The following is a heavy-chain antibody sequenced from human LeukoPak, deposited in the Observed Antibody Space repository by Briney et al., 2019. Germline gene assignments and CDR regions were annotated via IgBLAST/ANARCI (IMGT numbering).Heavy chain of an antibody. D-gene: IGHD6-25*01. CDR2: INPTSGDT. J-gene: IGHJ3*02. CDR3: ARYGFSSVWQGGWHAFDI. CDR1: GYTFTSYY. Sequence: GASVKVSCKASGYTFTSYYVHWVRQAPGQGLKWMGIINPTSGDTNYAQNFQGRVTMTRDMSTSTVYMELSSLRSEDTAVYYCARYGFSSVWQGGWHAFDIRGLGTMVTVSS. V-gene: IGHV1-46*01.